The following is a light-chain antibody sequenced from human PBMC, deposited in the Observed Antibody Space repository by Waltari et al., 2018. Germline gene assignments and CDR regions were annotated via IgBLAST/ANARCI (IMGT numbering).Light chain of an antibody. CDR2: GAS. CDR3: QQTNSFPWT. CDR1: QSISNW. J-gene: IGKJ1*01. Sequence: DIQMTQSPSSVPASVGDTVTLTCRTNQSISNWVAWYQQNQGKAPNLLIYGASSLQSGVPPRFSGSGSGTDFTLTISGLQPEDFAKYFCQQTNSFPWTFGQGTKVEVK. V-gene: IGKV1-12*01.